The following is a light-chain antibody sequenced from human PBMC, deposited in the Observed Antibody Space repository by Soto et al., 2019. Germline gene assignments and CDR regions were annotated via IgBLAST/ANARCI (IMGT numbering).Light chain of an antibody. CDR2: KVS. Sequence: DVVMTQSPLSLPVTLGQPASISCTSSQRLVHSDGNTYLNWFQQRPGQSPRRLIYKVSNRDSGVPDRFSGSGSGTEVTLKISRVEADDVGVYYCMQGAHWPPTFGLGTKVEI. V-gene: IGKV2-30*02. CDR3: MQGAHWPPT. CDR1: QRLVHSDGNTY. J-gene: IGKJ1*01.